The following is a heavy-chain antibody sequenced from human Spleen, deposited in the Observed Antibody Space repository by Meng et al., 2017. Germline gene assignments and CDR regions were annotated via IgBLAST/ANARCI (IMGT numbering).Heavy chain of an antibody. CDR1: GFTFATYA. D-gene: IGHD2-2*01. CDR3: TRDRKGLCSSVNCYAGYYYGMDV. CDR2: ISDSGGST. Sequence: GESLKISCAASGFTFATYAMTWVRQAPGKGLEWVSAISDSGGSTYYADSVKGRFTISRDNSKNTLYLQMNSLRPEDTAVYYCTRDRKGLCSSVNCYAGYYYGMDVWGQGTTVTVSS. V-gene: IGHV3-23*01. J-gene: IGHJ6*02.